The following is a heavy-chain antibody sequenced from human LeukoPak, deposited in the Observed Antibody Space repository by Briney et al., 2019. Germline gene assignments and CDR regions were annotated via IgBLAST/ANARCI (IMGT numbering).Heavy chain of an antibody. Sequence: GSLRLSCAASGFTFSSYAMSWIRQPPGKGLEWIGYIYYSGSTNYNPSLKSRVTISVDTSKNQFSLKLSSVTAADTAVYYCARKVTMIVNAFDIWGQGTMVTVSS. D-gene: IGHD3-22*01. CDR2: IYYSGST. CDR1: GFTFSSYA. V-gene: IGHV4-59*01. CDR3: ARKVTMIVNAFDI. J-gene: IGHJ3*02.